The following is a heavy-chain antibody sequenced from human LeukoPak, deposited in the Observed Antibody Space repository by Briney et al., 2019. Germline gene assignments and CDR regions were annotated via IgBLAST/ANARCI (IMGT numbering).Heavy chain of an antibody. CDR1: EFTFRSHV. D-gene: IGHD3-3*01. V-gene: IGHV3-23*01. CDR2: IVGSGSTT. J-gene: IGHJ5*02. CDR3: AKDNLSYDFWSGPSFDP. Sequence: PGGSLRLSCAASEFTFRSHVMSWVRQAPGKGLEWVSAIVGSGSTTHYADSVRGRFTISRDNSKNTLYLQMNSLRAEDTAVYYCAKDNLSYDFWSGPSFDPWGQGTLVTVSS.